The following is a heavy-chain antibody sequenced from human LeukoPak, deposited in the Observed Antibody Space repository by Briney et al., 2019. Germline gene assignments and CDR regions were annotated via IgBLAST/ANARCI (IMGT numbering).Heavy chain of an antibody. D-gene: IGHD1-14*01. CDR2: IRSKANSYAT. CDR3: TRLMYTAFDF. V-gene: IGHV3-73*01. J-gene: IGHJ4*02. CDR1: GFTFSGSA. Sequence: PGGSLRLSCAASGFTFSGSAMHWVRQASGKGLEWVGRIRSKANSYATAYAASVRGRFTISRDESKNTAYLQMNSLKTEDTAVYYCTRLMYTAFDFWGQGILVTVSS.